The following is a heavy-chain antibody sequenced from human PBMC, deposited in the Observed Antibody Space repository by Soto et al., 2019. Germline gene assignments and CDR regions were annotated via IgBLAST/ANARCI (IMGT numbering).Heavy chain of an antibody. Sequence: GSGPTLVNPAPTLTLTCTVSGISLTTRGMGVSCIRLPPGKDLELLACLDWYDDKFYSTSLKTRLTISKDTSKNQVVLTMTNMDPVDPATSYCARTSRTPTRKYYYGMDVWGKGTTVTVSS. CDR1: GISLTTRGMG. V-gene: IGHV2-70*17. CDR3: ARTSRTPTRKYYYGMDV. J-gene: IGHJ6*04. CDR2: LDWYDDK. D-gene: IGHD2-2*01.